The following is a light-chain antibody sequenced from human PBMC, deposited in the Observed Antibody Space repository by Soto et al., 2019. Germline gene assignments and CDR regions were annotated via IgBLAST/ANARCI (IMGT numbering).Light chain of an antibody. J-gene: IGKJ5*01. V-gene: IGKV1-33*01. Sequence: DIQMTQSPSSLSASVGDRVTFTCQASQDISNYLSWYQHKLGKAPKLPVYDASDLESGVRGRFSAIGSGTHFSLTISNLQPEDFATHFCQQDDSRPITFGQGPRL. CDR3: QQDDSRPIT. CDR2: DAS. CDR1: QDISNY.